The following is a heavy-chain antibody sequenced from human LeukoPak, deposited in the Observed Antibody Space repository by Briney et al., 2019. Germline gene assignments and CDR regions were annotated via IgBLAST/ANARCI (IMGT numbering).Heavy chain of an antibody. D-gene: IGHD2-2*01. CDR3: ARASADD. V-gene: IGHV3-74*01. CDR2: VNADESRA. J-gene: IGHJ4*02. Sequence: TGGSLRLSCAASGFTFSRHWMYWVRQAPGKGLVWVSRVNADESRAIIADSVKGRFTISRDNARDTVYLQMNSLRDEDTAVYYCARASADDWGQGTLVTVSS. CDR1: GFTFSRHW.